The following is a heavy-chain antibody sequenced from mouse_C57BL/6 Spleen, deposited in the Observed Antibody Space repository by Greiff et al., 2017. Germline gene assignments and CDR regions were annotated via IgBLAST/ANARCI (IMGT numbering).Heavy chain of an antibody. V-gene: IGHV1-80*01. CDR3: TNDYYGSSYDWYFDV. CDR1: GYAFSSYW. Sequence: VQLQQSGAELVKPGASVSISCTASGYAFSSYWMNWVKQRPGKGLEWIGQIYPGDGETNYNGKFKGKATLTADKSSSSDYMQLSSLTSEDSAVYFCTNDYYGSSYDWYFDVWGTGTTVTVSS. D-gene: IGHD1-1*01. CDR2: IYPGDGET. J-gene: IGHJ1*03.